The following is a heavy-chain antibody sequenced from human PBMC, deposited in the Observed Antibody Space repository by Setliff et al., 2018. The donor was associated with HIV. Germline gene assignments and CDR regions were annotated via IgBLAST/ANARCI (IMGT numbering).Heavy chain of an antibody. Sequence: ETLSLSCAASGFTFNTYAMSWVRQAPGKGLEWVSVISGSGGSTFYADSVKGRFTISRDNSNSTLYLQMTSLRVEDTAEYYCAKDQVSGRPYYYYMDVWGKGTPVTVSS. CDR2: ISGSGGST. J-gene: IGHJ6*03. D-gene: IGHD1-20*01. V-gene: IGHV3-23*01. CDR1: GFTFNTYA. CDR3: AKDQVSGRPYYYYMDV.